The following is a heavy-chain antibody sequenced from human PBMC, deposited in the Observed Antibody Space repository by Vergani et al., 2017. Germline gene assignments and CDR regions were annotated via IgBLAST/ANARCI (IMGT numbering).Heavy chain of an antibody. Sequence: QVQLVQSGAEVKKPGASVKVSCKASGYTFTSYYMHWVRQAPGQGLEWMGIINPSGGSTSYAQKFQGRVTMTRDTSTSTVYMELGSLRSEDTAVYYCARDSRYCRSTSYYVGRDWFDPWGQGTLVTVSS. CDR2: INPSGGST. D-gene: IGHD2-2*01. V-gene: IGHV1-46*01. J-gene: IGHJ5*02. CDR3: ARDSRYCRSTSYYVGRDWFDP. CDR1: GYTFTSYY.